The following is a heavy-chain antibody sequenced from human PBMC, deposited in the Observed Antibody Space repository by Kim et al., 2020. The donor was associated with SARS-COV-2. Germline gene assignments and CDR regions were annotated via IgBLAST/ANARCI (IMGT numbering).Heavy chain of an antibody. CDR2: IKSKTDGGTT. J-gene: IGHJ3*02. Sequence: GGSLRLSCAASGFTFSNAWMSWVRQAPGKGLECVGRIKSKTDGGTTDYAAPVKGRFTISRDDSKNTLYLQMNSLKTEDTAVYYCTTDYPLYDYVWGSYQGAGDIWGQGTMVTVSS. V-gene: IGHV3-15*01. D-gene: IGHD3-16*02. CDR3: TTDYPLYDYVWGSYQGAGDI. CDR1: GFTFSNAW.